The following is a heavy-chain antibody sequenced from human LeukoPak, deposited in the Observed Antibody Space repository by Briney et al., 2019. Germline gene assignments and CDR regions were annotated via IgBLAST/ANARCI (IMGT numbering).Heavy chain of an antibody. V-gene: IGHV3-7*03. CDR2: INEDGSQK. CDR3: ARDGGWHRFDY. Sequence: GGXXRXXWVXXGXXFXSXWXXWXRQAPEKGLEWVANINEDGSQKYYLGSVTGRFTISRDNAKNSLYLQMNSLSAEDTAMYYCARDGGWHRFDYWGQGTLVIVSS. CDR1: GXXFXSXW. D-gene: IGHD6-19*01. J-gene: IGHJ4*02.